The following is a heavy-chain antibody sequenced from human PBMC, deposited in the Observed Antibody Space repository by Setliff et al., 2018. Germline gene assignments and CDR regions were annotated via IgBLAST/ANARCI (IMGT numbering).Heavy chain of an antibody. J-gene: IGHJ6*03. CDR3: ARQKYWSGYYGEGHYYYMDV. CDR1: GDSISSYY. Sequence: PSETLSLTCTVSGDSISSYYWGWIRQPPGKGPEWLGSISYSGRNHYSPSLKSRVTIFADTSKNQFSLLLNSVTAADTAVYYCARQKYWSGYYGEGHYYYMDVWGKGTTVTVSS. V-gene: IGHV4-39*01. CDR2: ISYSGRN. D-gene: IGHD3-3*01.